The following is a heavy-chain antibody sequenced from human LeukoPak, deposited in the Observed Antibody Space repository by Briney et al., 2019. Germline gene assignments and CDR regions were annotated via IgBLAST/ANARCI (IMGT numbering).Heavy chain of an antibody. Sequence: SETLSLTCTVSGYSISSGYYWGWIRQPPGKGLEWIGSIYHSGSTYYNPSLKSRVTISVDTSKNQFSLKLSSVTAADTAVYYCATNLGPAAIQKPIDYWGQGTLVTVSS. CDR2: IYHSGST. D-gene: IGHD2-2*01. CDR3: ATNLGPAAIQKPIDY. V-gene: IGHV4-38-2*02. J-gene: IGHJ4*02. CDR1: GYSISSGYY.